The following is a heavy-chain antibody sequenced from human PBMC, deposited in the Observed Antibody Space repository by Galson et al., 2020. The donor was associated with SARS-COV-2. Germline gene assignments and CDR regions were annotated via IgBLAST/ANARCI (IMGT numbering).Heavy chain of an antibody. D-gene: IGHD6-6*01. V-gene: IGHV3-64D*09. J-gene: IGHJ4*02. CDR2: LSGTGGTS. CDR1: GFIFSDYA. Sequence: GGSLRLSCSASGFIFSDYAMHWVRQAPGKGLQSVSALSGTGGTSFYIESVKDRFTMSRDNSKNTFYLQMTGLRVEDTAFYYCLAYSSSRQSYWGQGTLVTVSS. CDR3: LAYSSSRQSY.